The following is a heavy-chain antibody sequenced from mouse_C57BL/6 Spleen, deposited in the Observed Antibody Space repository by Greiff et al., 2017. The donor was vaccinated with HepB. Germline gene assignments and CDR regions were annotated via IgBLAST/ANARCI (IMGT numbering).Heavy chain of an antibody. CDR1: GYTFTSYW. J-gene: IGHJ1*03. CDR3: ARSDYYYGSSGYFDV. Sequence: QVQLQQPGAELVKPGASVKLSCKASGYTFTSYWMHWVKQRPGQGLEWIGMIHPNSGSTNYNEKFKSKATLTVDKSSSTAYMQLSSLTSEDSAVYYCARSDYYYGSSGYFDVWAQGPRSPSPQ. CDR2: IHPNSGST. V-gene: IGHV1-64*01. D-gene: IGHD1-1*01.